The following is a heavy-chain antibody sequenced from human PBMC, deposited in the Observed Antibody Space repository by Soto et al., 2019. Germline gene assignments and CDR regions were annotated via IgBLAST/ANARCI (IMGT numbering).Heavy chain of an antibody. J-gene: IGHJ4*02. CDR3: ATDVMTTVTTSDY. D-gene: IGHD4-17*01. CDR2: IWYDGSNK. CDR1: GFTLSSYG. Sequence: QVQLVESGGGVVQPGRSLRLSCAASGFTLSSYGMHWVRQAPGKGLEWVAVIWYDGSNKYYADSVKGRFTISRDNSKNTLYLQMNSLRAEDTAVYYCATDVMTTVTTSDYWGQGTLVTVSS. V-gene: IGHV3-33*01.